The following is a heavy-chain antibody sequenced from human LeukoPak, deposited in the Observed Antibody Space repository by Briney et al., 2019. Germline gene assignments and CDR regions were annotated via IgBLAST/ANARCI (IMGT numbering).Heavy chain of an antibody. CDR2: ISGSGGST. CDR1: GFTFSSYA. Sequence: GGSLRLSCAASGFTFSSYAMSWVRQAPGKGLEWVSAISGSGGSTYYADSVKGRFTISRDNSKNTLYLQMNSLRAEDTAVYYCAKGYHPYRSSTSCYYYYYYYMDVWGKGTTVTVSS. D-gene: IGHD2-2*01. J-gene: IGHJ6*03. V-gene: IGHV3-23*01. CDR3: AKGYHPYRSSTSCYYYYYYYMDV.